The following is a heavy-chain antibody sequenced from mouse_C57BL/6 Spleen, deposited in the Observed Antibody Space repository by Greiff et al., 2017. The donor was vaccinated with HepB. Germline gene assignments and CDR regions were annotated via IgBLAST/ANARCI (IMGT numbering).Heavy chain of an antibody. Sequence: QVQLQQPGAELVRPGSSVKLSCKASGYTFTSYWMHWVKQRPIQGLEWIGNIDPSDSETHYNQKFKDKATLTVDKSSSTAYMQLSSLTSEDSAVYYGARRDYDEEGFYAMDYWGQGTSVTVSS. J-gene: IGHJ4*01. CDR2: IDPSDSET. V-gene: IGHV1-52*01. CDR1: GYTFTSYW. CDR3: ARRDYDEEGFYAMDY. D-gene: IGHD2-4*01.